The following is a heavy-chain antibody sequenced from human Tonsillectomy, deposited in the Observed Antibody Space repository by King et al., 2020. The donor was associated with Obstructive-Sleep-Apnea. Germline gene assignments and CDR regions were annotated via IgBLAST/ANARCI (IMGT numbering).Heavy chain of an antibody. CDR3: AREHSNYDNWFDP. Sequence: QLQESGPGLVKPSETLSLTCTVSGYSISSGYYWGWIRQPPGKGLEWIGSIHHSGSTSYNPSLKSRVTISVDTSKNQFSLKLSSVTAADTAVFYCAREHSNYDNWFDPWGQGTLVTVSS. D-gene: IGHD4-11*01. J-gene: IGHJ5*02. CDR1: GYSISSGYY. V-gene: IGHV4-38-2*02. CDR2: IHHSGST.